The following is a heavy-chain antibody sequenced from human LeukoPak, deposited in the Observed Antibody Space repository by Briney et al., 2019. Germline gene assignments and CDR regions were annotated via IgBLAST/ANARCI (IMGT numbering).Heavy chain of an antibody. CDR2: IKSDGSRT. CDR1: GFTFTTYS. D-gene: IGHD6-19*01. J-gene: IGHJ4*02. Sequence: PGGPLRLSCAASGFTFTTYSMRWVRHVPGKGLVWVSRIKSDGSRTYYADSVKGRFTISRDNAKSTLYLQMDSLRAEDTAVYYCARALSSAWGLVDCWGQGTLVTVSS. CDR3: ARALSSAWGLVDC. V-gene: IGHV3-74*01.